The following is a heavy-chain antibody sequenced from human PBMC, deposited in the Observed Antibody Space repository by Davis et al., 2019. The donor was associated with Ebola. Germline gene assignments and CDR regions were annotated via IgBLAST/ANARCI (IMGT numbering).Heavy chain of an antibody. V-gene: IGHV1-18*01. CDR1: GYTFTSYG. D-gene: IGHD2-2*01. CDR2: ISAYNGNT. CDR3: ARSRDCSSTSCYAVWYFDY. Sequence: AASVKVSCKASGYTFTSYGISWVRQAPGQGLEWMGWISAYNGNTNYAQKLQGRVTMTTDTSTSTAYMELRSLRSDDTAVYYCARSRDCSSTSCYAVWYFDYWGQGTLVTVSS. J-gene: IGHJ4*02.